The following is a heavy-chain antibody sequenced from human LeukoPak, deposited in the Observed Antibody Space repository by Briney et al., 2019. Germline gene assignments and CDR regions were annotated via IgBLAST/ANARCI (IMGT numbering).Heavy chain of an antibody. Sequence: GGSLRLSCAASGFTFDDYTMHWVRQAPGKGLEWVSYISSSGSTIYYADSVKGRFTISRDNAKNSLYLQMNSLRAEDTAVYYCARVRRGYSGYDPHYYYYYMDVWGKGTTVTISS. D-gene: IGHD5-12*01. CDR3: ARVRRGYSGYDPHYYYYYMDV. CDR1: GFTFDDYT. CDR2: ISSSGSTI. J-gene: IGHJ6*03. V-gene: IGHV3-11*01.